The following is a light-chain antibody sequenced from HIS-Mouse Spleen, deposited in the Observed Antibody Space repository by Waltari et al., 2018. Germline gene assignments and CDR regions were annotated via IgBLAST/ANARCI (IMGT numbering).Light chain of an antibody. J-gene: IGLJ2*01. V-gene: IGLV1-44*01. Sequence: QSVLTQPPSPSGTPGQRVTISCSGSSPNIGSNTVNWYQQLPGTAPKLLIYSNNQRPSGVPDRFSGSKSGTSASLAISGLQSEDEADYYCAAWDDSLNGDVVFGGGTKLTVL. CDR1: SPNIGSNT. CDR3: AAWDDSLNGDVV. CDR2: SNN.